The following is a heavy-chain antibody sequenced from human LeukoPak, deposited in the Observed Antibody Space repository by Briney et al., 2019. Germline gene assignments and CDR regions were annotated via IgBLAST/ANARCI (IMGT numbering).Heavy chain of an antibody. Sequence: GGSLRLSCAASGFTFSSYEMNWVRQAPGKGLEWVSYISSSGSTIYYADSVKGRFTISRDNAKNSLYLQMNSLRAEGTAVYYCATLFPPSNLYYYYGMDVWGQGTTVTVSS. CDR2: ISSSGSTI. CDR1: GFTFSSYE. V-gene: IGHV3-48*03. D-gene: IGHD4-11*01. CDR3: ATLFPPSNLYYYYGMDV. J-gene: IGHJ6*02.